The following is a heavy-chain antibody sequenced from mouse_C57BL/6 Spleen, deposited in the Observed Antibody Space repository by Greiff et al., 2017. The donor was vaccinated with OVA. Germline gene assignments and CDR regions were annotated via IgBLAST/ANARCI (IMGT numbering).Heavy chain of an antibody. CDR3: ARSPTGRSWFAY. J-gene: IGHJ3*01. CDR1: GYTFTDYY. V-gene: IGHV1-26*01. D-gene: IGHD4-1*02. Sequence: EVQLQLSGPELVKPGASVKISCKASGYTFTDYYMNWVKQSHGKSLEWIGDINPNNGGTSYNQKFKGKATLTVDKSSSTAYMELRSLTSEDSAVYYCARSPTGRSWFAYWGQGTLVTVSA. CDR2: INPNNGGT.